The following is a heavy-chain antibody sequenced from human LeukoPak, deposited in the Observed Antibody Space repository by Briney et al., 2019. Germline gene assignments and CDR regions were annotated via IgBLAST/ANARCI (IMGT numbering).Heavy chain of an antibody. J-gene: IGHJ6*03. CDR1: GYTFTSYD. V-gene: IGHV1-8*03. CDR2: MNPNSGNT. Sequence: ASVKVSCKASGYTFTSYDINWVRQATGQGLEWMGWMNPNSGNTGYAQKFQGGVTITRNTSISTAYMELSSLRSEDTAVYYCARVVFSGSSDYMDVWGKGTTVTVSS. CDR3: ARVVFSGSSDYMDV. D-gene: IGHD6-13*01.